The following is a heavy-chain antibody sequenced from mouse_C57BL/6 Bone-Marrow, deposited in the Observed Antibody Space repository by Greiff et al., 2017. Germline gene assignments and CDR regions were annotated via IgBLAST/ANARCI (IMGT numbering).Heavy chain of an antibody. J-gene: IGHJ3*01. V-gene: IGHV1-39*01. D-gene: IGHD2-4*01. CDR3: EREEDIYYDPGWFAY. CDR2: FNPNYGTT. CDR1: GYSFTDYN. Sequence: VQLQQSGPELVKPGASVKISCKASGYSFTDYNMHWVKQSNGKSLEWIGVFNPNYGTTSYNQKFKGKATLTVDQSSSTAYMQHNSLTSEDSAVYYCEREEDIYYDPGWFAYWGQGTLVTVSA.